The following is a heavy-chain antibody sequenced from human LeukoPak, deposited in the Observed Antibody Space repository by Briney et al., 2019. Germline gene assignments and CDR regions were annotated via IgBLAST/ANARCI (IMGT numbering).Heavy chain of an antibody. V-gene: IGHV1-2*02. D-gene: IGHD3-22*01. CDR2: INPNSGGT. Sequence: ASVKVSCKASGYTFTSYYMHWVRQAPGQGLEWMGWINPNSGGTNYAQKFQGRVTMTRDTSISTAYMELSRLRSDDTAVYYCARENSFPEYYDSSGYYEHWGQGTLVTVSS. CDR1: GYTFTSYY. J-gene: IGHJ1*01. CDR3: ARENSFPEYYDSSGYYEH.